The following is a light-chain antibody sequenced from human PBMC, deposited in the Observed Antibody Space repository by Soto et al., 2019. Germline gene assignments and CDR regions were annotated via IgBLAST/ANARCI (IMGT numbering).Light chain of an antibody. V-gene: IGKV3-11*01. CDR2: DAS. CDR3: QQRSKWPIT. J-gene: IGKJ5*01. Sequence: EIVMTQSPATLSVPPGERAALSCRASQSVSNYLAWFQQKPGQAPRLLIYDASNRATGIPARFSGSGSGTDFTLTISSLDPEDFAIYYCQQRSKWPITVGQGTRLEI. CDR1: QSVSNY.